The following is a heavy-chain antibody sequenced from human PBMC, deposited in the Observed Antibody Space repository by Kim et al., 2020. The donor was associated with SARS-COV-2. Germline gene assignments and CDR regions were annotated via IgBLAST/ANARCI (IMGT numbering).Heavy chain of an antibody. CDR1: GGTFSSYA. Sequence: SVKVSCKASGGTFSSYAISWVRQAPGQGLEWMGRIIPILGIANYAQKFQGRVTITADKSTSTAYMELSSLRSEDTAVYYCARGVGSYLGDWFDPWGQGTLVTVSS. V-gene: IGHV1-69*04. D-gene: IGHD1-26*01. J-gene: IGHJ5*02. CDR3: ARGVGSYLGDWFDP. CDR2: IIPILGIA.